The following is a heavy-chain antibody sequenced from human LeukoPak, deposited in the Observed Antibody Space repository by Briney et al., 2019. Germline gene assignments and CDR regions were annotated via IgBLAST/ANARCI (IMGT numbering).Heavy chain of an antibody. CDR2: INHSGST. V-gene: IGHV4-34*01. J-gene: IGHJ4*02. CDR3: ARHGLLWFGSPMYYFDY. CDR1: GFTVSNNY. D-gene: IGHD3-10*01. Sequence: GSLRLSCAASGFTVSNNYMSWVRQAPGKGLEWIGEINHSGSTNYNPSLKSRVTISVDTSKNQFSLKLSSVTAADTAVYYCARHGLLWFGSPMYYFDYWGQGTLVTVSS.